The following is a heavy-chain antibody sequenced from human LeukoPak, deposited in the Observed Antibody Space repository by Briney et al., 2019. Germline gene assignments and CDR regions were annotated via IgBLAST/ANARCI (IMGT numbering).Heavy chain of an antibody. CDR3: AKDGAQYSSGPECDP. J-gene: IGHJ5*02. CDR2: ISHDGMNA. D-gene: IGHD6-19*01. Sequence: GGSLRLSCAASGLHFSGTAMSWVRRAPGKGLEWVSAISHDGMNAYYADSVKGRFTISRDNSKKTVSLEMSSLTAADTGVYYCAKDGAQYSSGPECDPRGQGALVTVSP. CDR1: GLHFSGTA. V-gene: IGHV3-23*01.